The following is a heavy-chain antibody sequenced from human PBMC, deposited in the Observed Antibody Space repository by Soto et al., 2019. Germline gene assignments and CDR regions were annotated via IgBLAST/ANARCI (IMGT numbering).Heavy chain of an antibody. D-gene: IGHD3-22*01. CDR3: ARGRMHYYDSSGYYLDY. CDR1: GGSISSYY. V-gene: IGHV4-59*01. J-gene: IGHJ4*02. Sequence: PSETLSLTCTVSGGSISSYYWSWIRQPPGKGLEWIGYIYYSGSTNYNPSLKSRVTISVDTSKNQFSLKLSSVTAADTAVYYCARGRMHYYDSSGYYLDYWGQGTLVTVSS. CDR2: IYYSGST.